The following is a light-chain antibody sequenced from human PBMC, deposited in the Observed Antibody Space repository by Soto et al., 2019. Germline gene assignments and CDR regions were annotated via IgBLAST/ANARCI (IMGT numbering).Light chain of an antibody. CDR2: ATS. CDR3: QHTGV. CDR1: QGLSNW. V-gene: IGKV1-12*01. Sequence: DIQMPQPPSSVSASVGHRATITCRASQGLSNWLAWYQQKPGKAPELLMFATSTLQSGVPSRFSGSGYGPDFTLTTSSLQPEDYATYYCQHTGVFGPGTKVDI. J-gene: IGKJ3*01.